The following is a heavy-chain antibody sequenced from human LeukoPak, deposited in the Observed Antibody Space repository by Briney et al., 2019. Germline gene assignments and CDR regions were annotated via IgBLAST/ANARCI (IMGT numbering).Heavy chain of an antibody. Sequence: SETLSLTCTVSGGSISSYYWSWIRQPPGKGLEWIGYIYYSGSTNYNPSLKSRVTISVDTSKNQFFLKLSSVTAADTAVYYCARERGGGYCSGGSCDDDAFDIWGQGTMVTVSS. J-gene: IGHJ3*02. D-gene: IGHD2-15*01. CDR2: IYYSGST. V-gene: IGHV4-59*01. CDR3: ARERGGGYCSGGSCDDDAFDI. CDR1: GGSISSYY.